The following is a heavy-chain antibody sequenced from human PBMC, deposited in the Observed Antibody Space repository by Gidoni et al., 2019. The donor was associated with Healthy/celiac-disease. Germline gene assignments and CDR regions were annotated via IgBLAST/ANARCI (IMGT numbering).Heavy chain of an antibody. Sequence: EVQLLESGGGLVQPGGSLRLSCAASGFTFSSYAMSWVRQAPGKGLEWVSAISGSGGSTYYADSVKGRFTISRDNSKNTLYLQMNSLRAEDTAVYYCAKTYLLMATVPPQGFDYWGQGTLVTVSS. J-gene: IGHJ4*02. D-gene: IGHD2-8*01. CDR3: AKTYLLMATVPPQGFDY. CDR1: GFTFSSYA. V-gene: IGHV3-23*01. CDR2: ISGSGGST.